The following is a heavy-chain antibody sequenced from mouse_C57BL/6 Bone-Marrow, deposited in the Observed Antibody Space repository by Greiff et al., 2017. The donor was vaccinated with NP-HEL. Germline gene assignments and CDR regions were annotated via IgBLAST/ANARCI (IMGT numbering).Heavy chain of an antibody. CDR2: ISGGGGNT. Sequence: EVKVVESGGGLVKPGGSLKLSCAASGFTFSSYTMSWVRQTPEKRLEWVATISGGGGNTYYPDSVKGRFTISRDNAKNTLYLQMSSLRSEDTALYYCARHDGGWELTGGPYWYFDVWGTGTTVTVSS. J-gene: IGHJ1*03. V-gene: IGHV5-9*01. CDR3: ARHDGGWELTGGPYWYFDV. CDR1: GFTFSSYT. D-gene: IGHD4-1*01.